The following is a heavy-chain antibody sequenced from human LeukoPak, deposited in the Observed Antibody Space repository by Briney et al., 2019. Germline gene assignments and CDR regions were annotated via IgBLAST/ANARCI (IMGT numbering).Heavy chain of an antibody. V-gene: IGHV4-61*05. CDR3: AKGGYYGSGNDFRFDP. CDR1: GGSISSSSYY. J-gene: IGHJ5*02. Sequence: PSETLSLNCTVSGGSISSSSYYWGWIRQPPGKGLEWLGNIYYSGSTNYKSSLKSRVTISEDTSKNQSSLKLTSVTAADTAVYFFAKGGYYGSGNDFRFDPWGQRTLVTVSS. D-gene: IGHD3-10*01. CDR2: IYYSGST.